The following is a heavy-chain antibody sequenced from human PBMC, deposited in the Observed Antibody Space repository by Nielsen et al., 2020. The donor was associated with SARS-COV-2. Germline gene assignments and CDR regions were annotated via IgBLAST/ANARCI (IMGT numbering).Heavy chain of an antibody. Sequence: ASVKVSCKASGYTFTSYAMHWVRQAPGQRLEWMGWINAGNGNTKYSQKFQGRVTMTRDTSTSAVYMELSSLRSEDTAVYYCAKGDGDSWSPFLYVDPWGQGTLVTVSS. CDR1: GYTFTSYA. V-gene: IGHV1-3*01. J-gene: IGHJ5*02. CDR2: INAGNGNT. D-gene: IGHD6-13*01. CDR3: AKGDGDSWSPFLYVDP.